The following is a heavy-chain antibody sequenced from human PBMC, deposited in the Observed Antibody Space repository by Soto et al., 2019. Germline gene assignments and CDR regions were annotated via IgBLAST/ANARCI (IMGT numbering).Heavy chain of an antibody. J-gene: IGHJ4*02. CDR1: GDSISSSSYY. CDR3: ARLFLPEGAYYFDY. CDR2: IYYSGST. Sequence: PSETLSLTCTVSGDSISSSSYYWGWIRQPPGKGLEWIGSIYYSGSTYYNPSLKSRVTISVDTSKNQFSLKLSSVTAADTAVYYCARLFLPEGAYYFDYWGQGTLVTVSS. V-gene: IGHV4-39*01.